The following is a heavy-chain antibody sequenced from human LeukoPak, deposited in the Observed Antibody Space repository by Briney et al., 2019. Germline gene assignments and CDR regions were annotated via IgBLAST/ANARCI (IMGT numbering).Heavy chain of an antibody. CDR3: TKGGYYDFWSGYYTGYYFDY. J-gene: IGHJ4*02. CDR1: GFTFDDYA. Sequence: GGSLRLSCAASGFTFDDYAMHWVRQAPGKGLERVGRIKSKTDGGTTDYAAPVKGRFTISRDDSKNTLYLQMNSLKTEDTAVYYCTKGGYYDFWSGYYTGYYFDYWGQGTLVTVSS. D-gene: IGHD3-3*01. CDR2: IKSKTDGGTT. V-gene: IGHV3-15*07.